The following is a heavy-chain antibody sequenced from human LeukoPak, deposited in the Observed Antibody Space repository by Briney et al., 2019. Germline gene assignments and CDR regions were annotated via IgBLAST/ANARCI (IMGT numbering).Heavy chain of an antibody. D-gene: IGHD3-3*01. CDR3: ARGTFGVVIVMDV. V-gene: IGHV1-69*04. J-gene: IGHJ6*02. Sequence: SVKVSCKASGGTFSSYAISWVRQAPGQGLEWMGRIIPILGIANYAQKFKGRVTITADKSTSTAYMELSSLRSEDTAVYYCARGTFGVVIVMDVWGQGTTVTVSS. CDR1: GGTFSSYA. CDR2: IIPILGIA.